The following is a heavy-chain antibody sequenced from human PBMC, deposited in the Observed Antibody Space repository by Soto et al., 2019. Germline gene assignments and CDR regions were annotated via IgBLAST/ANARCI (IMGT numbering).Heavy chain of an antibody. CDR3: ARDMSGSYLEPDFDD. D-gene: IGHD1-26*01. V-gene: IGHV3-21*01. J-gene: IGHJ4*02. Sequence: GGSLRLSCAASGFTFSSYSMNWVRQAPGKGLEWVSSISSSSSYIYYADSVKGRFTISRDNAKNSLYLQMNSLRAEDTAVYYCARDMSGSYLEPDFDDWGQGTLVTVSS. CDR1: GFTFSSYS. CDR2: ISSSSSYI.